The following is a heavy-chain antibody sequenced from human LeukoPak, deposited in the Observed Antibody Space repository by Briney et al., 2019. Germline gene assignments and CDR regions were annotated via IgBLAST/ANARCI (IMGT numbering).Heavy chain of an antibody. Sequence: GESLKISCKGSGYSFTSYWIGWVRQMPGKGLEWMGIIYPGDSDTRYSPSFQGQVTISADKSITTAYLQWGSLKASDTAMYYCARAATVTSRFRAFDIWGQGTMVTVSS. CDR2: IYPGDSDT. CDR3: ARAATVTSRFRAFDI. J-gene: IGHJ3*02. V-gene: IGHV5-51*01. CDR1: GYSFTSYW. D-gene: IGHD4-17*01.